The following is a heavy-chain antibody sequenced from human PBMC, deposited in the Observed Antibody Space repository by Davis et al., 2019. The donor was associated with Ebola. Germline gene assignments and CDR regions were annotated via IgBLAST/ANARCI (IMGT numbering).Heavy chain of an antibody. V-gene: IGHV4-39*07. CDR1: GGSISSSSYY. J-gene: IGHJ6*02. CDR3: ARDSRWLVPGTYYYYGMDV. CDR2: IYHSGST. Sequence: MPGGSLRLSCTVSGGSISSSSYYWGWIRQPPGKGLEWIGEIYHSGSTNYNPSLKSRVTISVDTSKNHFSLKLSSVTAADTAVYYCARDSRWLVPGTYYYYGMDVWGQGTTVTVSS. D-gene: IGHD6-19*01.